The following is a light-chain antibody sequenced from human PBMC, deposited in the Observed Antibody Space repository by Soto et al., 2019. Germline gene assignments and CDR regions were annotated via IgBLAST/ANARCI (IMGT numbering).Light chain of an antibody. CDR3: SSYTSTMTNV. Sequence: QSALTQPASVSGSPGQSITISCTGTSTDIGRYNYVSWYQQHPGKAPKLMIYDVSNRPSGISNRFSGSKSGNTASLTISGLQAADEADYFCSSYTSTMTNVFGSGTKVTVL. CDR2: DVS. CDR1: STDIGRYNY. J-gene: IGLJ1*01. V-gene: IGLV2-14*01.